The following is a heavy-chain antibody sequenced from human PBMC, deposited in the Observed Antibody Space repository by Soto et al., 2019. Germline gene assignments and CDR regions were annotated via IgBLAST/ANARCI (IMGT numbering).Heavy chain of an antibody. Sequence: GESLKISCKGSAYSFTSYWIGWVRQMPGKGLECMGIIYPGDSDTRYSPSFQGQVTISADKSISTAYLQWSSLKASDTAMYYCARQGISSNTIPPYYYGMDVLGQGTTVTVS. J-gene: IGHJ6*02. CDR1: AYSFTSYW. CDR3: ARQGISSNTIPPYYYGMDV. D-gene: IGHD3-9*01. V-gene: IGHV5-51*01. CDR2: IYPGDSDT.